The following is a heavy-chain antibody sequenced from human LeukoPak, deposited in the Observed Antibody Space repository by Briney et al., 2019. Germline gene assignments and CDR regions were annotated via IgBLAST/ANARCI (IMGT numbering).Heavy chain of an antibody. Sequence: SETLSLTCTVSGGSISSYYWSWIRQPPGKGLEWIGYIYYSGSTNYNPSLKSRVTISVDTSKNQFSLKLSSVTAADTAVYYCARHRGGYDWYGMDVWGQGTTVTVSS. CDR1: GGSISSYY. D-gene: IGHD5-12*01. J-gene: IGHJ6*02. CDR3: ARHRGGYDWYGMDV. CDR2: IYYSGST. V-gene: IGHV4-59*08.